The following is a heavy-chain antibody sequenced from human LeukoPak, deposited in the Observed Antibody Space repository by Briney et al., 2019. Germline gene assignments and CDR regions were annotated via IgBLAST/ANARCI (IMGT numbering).Heavy chain of an antibody. CDR2: IIPIFGTA. Sequence: SVKVSCKASGYTFTSYGISWVRQAPGQGLEWMGGIIPIFGTANYAQKFQGRVTITTDESTSTAYMELSSLRSEDTAVYYCAANPKDYDFWSGLMDVWGKGTTVTVSS. CDR3: AANPKDYDFWSGLMDV. J-gene: IGHJ6*03. D-gene: IGHD3-3*01. V-gene: IGHV1-69*05. CDR1: GYTFTSYG.